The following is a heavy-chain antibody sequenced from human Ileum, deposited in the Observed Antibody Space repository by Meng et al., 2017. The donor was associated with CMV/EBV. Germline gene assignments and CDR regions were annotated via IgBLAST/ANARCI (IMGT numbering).Heavy chain of an antibody. J-gene: IGHJ4*02. Sequence: GESLKISCAASGFTFSNYFMTWVRQAPGKGLEWVANIKQDGTEKYYVDSVKGRFTISRDNAENSLYLQMDRLRAEDKAVYYCARTVGAAPFDYWGQGNLVTVSS. V-gene: IGHV3-7*01. CDR2: IKQDGTEK. CDR3: ARTVGAAPFDY. D-gene: IGHD2-15*01. CDR1: GFTFSNYF.